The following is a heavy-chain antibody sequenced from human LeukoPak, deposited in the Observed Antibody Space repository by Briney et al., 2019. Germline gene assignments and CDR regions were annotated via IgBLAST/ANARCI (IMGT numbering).Heavy chain of an antibody. CDR1: GYTFSSCW. V-gene: IGHV5-51*01. Sequence: GESLKISCKGSGYTFSSCWIGWVRQMPGKGLEWMGIIYPGDSDTRYSPSLQGQVTISVDTSIGTAYLQWSSLKASDTAIYYCARQNDFRPDYWGQGTLVTVSS. J-gene: IGHJ4*02. D-gene: IGHD3-3*01. CDR2: IYPGDSDT. CDR3: ARQNDFRPDY.